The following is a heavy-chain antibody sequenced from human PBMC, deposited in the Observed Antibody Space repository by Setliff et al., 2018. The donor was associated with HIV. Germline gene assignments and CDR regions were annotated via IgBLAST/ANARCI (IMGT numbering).Heavy chain of an antibody. CDR2: INGGNGDT. V-gene: IGHV1-3*01. CDR3: ARDSLPYYYGSGTDSFDI. J-gene: IGHJ3*02. Sequence: ASVKVSCKASGYTFTSYAINWVRQAPGQSLEWMAWINGGNGDTKYSQKFQGRVTVTGDTPAITAYMELSDLRSEDTAVYYCARDSLPYYYGSGTDSFDIWGQGTMVTVSS. CDR1: GYTFTSYA. D-gene: IGHD3-10*01.